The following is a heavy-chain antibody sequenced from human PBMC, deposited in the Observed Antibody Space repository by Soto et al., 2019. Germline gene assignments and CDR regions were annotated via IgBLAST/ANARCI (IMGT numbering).Heavy chain of an antibody. CDR2: IYYSGST. CDR1: GGSISSSSYY. J-gene: IGHJ5*02. Sequence: SETLSLTCTVSGGSISSSSYYWGWIRQPPGKGLEWIGSIYYSGSTYYNPSLKSRVTISVDTSKNQFSLKLSSVTAADTAVYYCARDGYCSGGSCYKPSGFDPWGQGTLVT. V-gene: IGHV4-39*02. CDR3: ARDGYCSGGSCYKPSGFDP. D-gene: IGHD2-15*01.